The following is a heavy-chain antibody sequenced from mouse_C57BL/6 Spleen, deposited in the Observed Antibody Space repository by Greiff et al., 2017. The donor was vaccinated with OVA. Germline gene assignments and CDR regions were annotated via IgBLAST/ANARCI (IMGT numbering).Heavy chain of an antibody. CDR3: ARGGYGSGGYFDY. Sequence: EVQLVESGGGLVKPGGSLKLSCAASGFTFSDYGMHWVRQAPEKGLEWVAYISSGSSTIYYADTVKGRFTISRDNAKNTLFLQMTSLRSEDTAMYYCARGGYGSGGYFDYWGQGTTLTVSS. CDR1: GFTFSDYG. D-gene: IGHD1-1*01. V-gene: IGHV5-17*01. J-gene: IGHJ2*01. CDR2: ISSGSSTI.